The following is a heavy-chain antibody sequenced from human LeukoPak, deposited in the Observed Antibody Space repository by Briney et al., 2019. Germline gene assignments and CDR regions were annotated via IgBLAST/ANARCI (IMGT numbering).Heavy chain of an antibody. V-gene: IGHV3-23*01. J-gene: IGHJ4*02. D-gene: IGHD3-3*01. CDR1: GFTFSTYA. CDR3: AKDAKRNYDFWDRFDY. Sequence: PGGSLRLSCTASGFTFSTYAMRWVRQAPGKGLEWVSAISGSGESTYYAGSVKGRFTISRDNSKNTLYLQMNSLRADDTALYYCAKDAKRNYDFWDRFDYWGQGALVTVSS. CDR2: ISGSGEST.